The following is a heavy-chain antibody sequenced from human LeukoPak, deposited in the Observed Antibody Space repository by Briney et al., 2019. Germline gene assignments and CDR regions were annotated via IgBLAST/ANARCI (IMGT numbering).Heavy chain of an antibody. D-gene: IGHD3-3*01. J-gene: IGHJ4*02. CDR3: AKSALYDFWSGYPPPTFDY. CDR2: ISSSGGST. CDR1: GFTFSTYD. Sequence: GGSLRLSCAASGFTFSTYDMSWVRQAPGKGLEWVSGISSSGGSTYYADSMKGRFTIPRDNSKNTLYLQMNSLRAEDTAVYYCAKSALYDFWSGYPPPTFDYWGQGALVTVSS. V-gene: IGHV3-23*01.